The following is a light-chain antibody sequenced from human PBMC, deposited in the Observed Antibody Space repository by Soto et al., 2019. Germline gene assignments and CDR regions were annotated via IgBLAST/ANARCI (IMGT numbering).Light chain of an antibody. CDR3: QQYKSWPPIT. J-gene: IGKJ5*01. CDR1: QSISSN. Sequence: EVVRTHSPATLCVSPGEGATLSCGASQSISSNLAWYRQKPGQAPRLLIYDSSTRTTAFPARFSGSGSGTEFTLTIDSLQSEDYAVYYCQQYKSWPPITFGQGTRLEIK. V-gene: IGKV3-15*01. CDR2: DSS.